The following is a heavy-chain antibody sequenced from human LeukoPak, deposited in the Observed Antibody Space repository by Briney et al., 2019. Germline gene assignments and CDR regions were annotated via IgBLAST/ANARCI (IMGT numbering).Heavy chain of an antibody. V-gene: IGHV5-51*01. CDR1: GYSFTSYW. CDR2: IYPSDSDT. D-gene: IGHD3-22*01. J-gene: IGHJ4*02. CDR3: ARDSSGYSLFDY. Sequence: GESLKISCKGSGYSFTSYWIAWVRQMPGKGLEWMGIIYPSDSDTRYSPSFQGQVTISADKSISTAYLQWSSLEVSDTAMYYCARDSSGYSLFDYWGQGTQVTVSS.